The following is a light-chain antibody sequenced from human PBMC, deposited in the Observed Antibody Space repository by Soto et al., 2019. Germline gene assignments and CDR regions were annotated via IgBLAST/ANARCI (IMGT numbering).Light chain of an antibody. V-gene: IGKV3-20*01. CDR3: QQYGTSPRT. J-gene: IGKJ1*01. CDR2: GAS. Sequence: EIVLTQSPGTLSLSPGERATLSCGTSHSVSSSYLAWYQQKPGQAPRLLIYGASSRATGIPDRFSGSGSGTDFTLTISRLESEDFAVYYCQQYGTSPRTFGQGTKVEIK. CDR1: HSVSSSY.